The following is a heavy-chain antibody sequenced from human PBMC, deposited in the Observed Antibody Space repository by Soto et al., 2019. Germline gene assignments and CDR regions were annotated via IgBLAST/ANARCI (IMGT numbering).Heavy chain of an antibody. V-gene: IGHV4-39*01. CDR1: GGSISSSSYY. CDR3: ARIYGSGSYSSVHFDY. CDR2: IYYSGST. D-gene: IGHD3-10*01. J-gene: IGHJ4*02. Sequence: PSETLSLTCTVSGGSISSSSYYWGWIRQPPGKGLEWIGSIYYSGSTYYNPSLKSRVTISVDTSKSQFSLKLSSVTAADTAVYYCARIYGSGSYSSVHFDYWGQGTLVTVSS.